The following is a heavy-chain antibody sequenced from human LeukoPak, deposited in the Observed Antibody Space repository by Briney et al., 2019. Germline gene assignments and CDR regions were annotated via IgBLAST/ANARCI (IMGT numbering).Heavy chain of an antibody. J-gene: IGHJ4*02. CDR1: GYRLTSYY. V-gene: IGHV1-46*01. CDR3: ARVVSGQQLGY. Sequence: ASVKVSCKASGYRLTSYYMHWVRQAPGQGLEWMGIINPTGDTTNSAQKFQGRVTMTSDTSTSTVYMELSSLRSEDTAVYYCARVVSGQQLGYWGQGTLVTVSS. CDR2: INPTGDTT. D-gene: IGHD3-16*01.